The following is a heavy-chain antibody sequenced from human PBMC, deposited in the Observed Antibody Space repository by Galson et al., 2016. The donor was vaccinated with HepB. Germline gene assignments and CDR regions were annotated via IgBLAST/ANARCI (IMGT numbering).Heavy chain of an antibody. D-gene: IGHD6-19*01. CDR3: ARDLARSFRSGWNAALVWFDP. CDR2: ISYSGRT. V-gene: IGHV4-61*01. CDR1: GGSVSSGSYY. Sequence: ETLSLTCTVSGGSVSSGSYYWSWIRQPPGKGLEWIGYISYSGRTNYNPSLKSRVTISVDTSKNQFSLKVSSVTAADTAVYYCARDLARSFRSGWNAALVWFDPWGQGTLVTVSS. J-gene: IGHJ5*02.